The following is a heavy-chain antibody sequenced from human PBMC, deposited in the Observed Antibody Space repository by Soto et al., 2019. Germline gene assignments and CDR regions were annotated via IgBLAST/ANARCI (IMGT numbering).Heavy chain of an antibody. J-gene: IGHJ6*03. CDR3: ARGVDIVVVPARFGMDV. D-gene: IGHD2-2*01. CDR1: GYTFTSYD. Sequence: ASVKVSCKASGYTFTSYDINWVRQATGQGLEWMGWMNPNSGNTGYAQKFQGRVTMTRNTSISTAYVEPSSLRSEDTAVYYCARGVDIVVVPARFGMDVWGKGTTVTVSS. CDR2: MNPNSGNT. V-gene: IGHV1-8*01.